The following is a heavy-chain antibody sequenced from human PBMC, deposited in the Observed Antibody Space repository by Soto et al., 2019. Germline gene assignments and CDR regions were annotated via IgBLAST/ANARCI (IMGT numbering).Heavy chain of an antibody. CDR1: GGSISPYY. V-gene: IGHV4-59*01. Sequence: QVQLQESGPGLVKPSETLSLTCTVSGGSISPYYWSWIRQPPGKGLEWIGYVYYSGNTNYNHSLGSRVTISVDTSRNQCSLNLPSATAADTAGYYCARKGAAASYAHYYMDVWGRGTTVTVSS. CDR3: ARKGAAASYAHYYMDV. CDR2: VYYSGNT. J-gene: IGHJ6*03. D-gene: IGHD6-13*01.